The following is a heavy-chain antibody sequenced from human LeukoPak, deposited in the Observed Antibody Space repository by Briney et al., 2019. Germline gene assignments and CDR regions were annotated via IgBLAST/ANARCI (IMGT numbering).Heavy chain of an antibody. J-gene: IGHJ4*02. CDR1: GFTFSNYG. Sequence: GGSLRLSCAASGFTFSNYGMHWVRQAPGKGLEWVALISYDGTNKYYADSVKGRFTISRDNSKNALYLQMNSLRAEDTAAYYCAKNEGGANYYFDYWGQGTLVTVSS. CDR3: AKNEGGANYYFDY. D-gene: IGHD1-1*01. V-gene: IGHV3-30*18. CDR2: ISYDGTNK.